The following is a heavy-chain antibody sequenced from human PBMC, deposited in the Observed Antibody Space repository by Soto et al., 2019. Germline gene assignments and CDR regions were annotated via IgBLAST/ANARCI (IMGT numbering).Heavy chain of an antibody. Sequence: QVQLQQWGAGLLKPSETLSLTCTVNGGSLTGYYWSWIRQPPGKGLEWIGEVKDGGSTNYSPSLRGRGTTSADTSKNPCSLSLTSVTAADTAVYFCARGQEGIVATHWDQGALVTVSS. D-gene: IGHD5-12*01. CDR2: VKDGGST. CDR3: ARGQEGIVATH. CDR1: GGSLTGYY. V-gene: IGHV4-34*01. J-gene: IGHJ4*02.